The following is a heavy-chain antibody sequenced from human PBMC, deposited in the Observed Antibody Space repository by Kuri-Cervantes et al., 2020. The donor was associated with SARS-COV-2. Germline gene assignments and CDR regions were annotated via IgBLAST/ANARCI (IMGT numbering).Heavy chain of an antibody. J-gene: IGHJ4*02. CDR1: GGSFSGYY. Sequence: SETLSLTCAVYGGSFSGYYWSWIRQPPGKGLEWIGEINHRGNTNYNPSLKSRDTISVDTSKNQFSLKLSSVTAADTAVYSCARGRPMRDFWSGYRPHSPNVYFDYWGQGTLVTVSS. CDR2: INHRGNT. D-gene: IGHD3-3*01. V-gene: IGHV4-34*01. CDR3: ARGRPMRDFWSGYRPHSPNVYFDY.